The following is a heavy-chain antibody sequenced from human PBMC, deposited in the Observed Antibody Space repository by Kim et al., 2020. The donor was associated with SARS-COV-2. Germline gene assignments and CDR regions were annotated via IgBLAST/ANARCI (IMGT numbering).Heavy chain of an antibody. Sequence: GGSLRLSCAASGFTFSTYTMNWVRQAPGKGLEWVSSIRCAGNNIYYADSVKGRFTISRDNAKNTLYLQLNSLRAEDTAVYYCARPIHLYGSGRGMDFWGQGTTVTVSS. CDR3: ARPIHLYGSGRGMDF. CDR2: IRCAGNNI. J-gene: IGHJ6*02. V-gene: IGHV3-21*01. D-gene: IGHD3-10*01. CDR1: GFTFSTYT.